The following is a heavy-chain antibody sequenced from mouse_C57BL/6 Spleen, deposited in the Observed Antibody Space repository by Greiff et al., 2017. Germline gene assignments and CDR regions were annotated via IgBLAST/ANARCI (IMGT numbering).Heavy chain of an antibody. CDR2: IYPRDGST. V-gene: IGHV1-85*01. CDR1: GYTFTSYD. D-gene: IGHD2-1*01. Sequence: QVQLQQSGPELVKPGASVKLSCKASGYTFTSYDTNWVKQRPGQGLEWIGWIYPRDGSTKYNEKFKGKATLTVDTSSSTAYMELHSLTSEDSAVYFCARSKAGYYGNYGWYCDVWGTGTTVTVSS. J-gene: IGHJ1*03. CDR3: ARSKAGYYGNYGWYCDV.